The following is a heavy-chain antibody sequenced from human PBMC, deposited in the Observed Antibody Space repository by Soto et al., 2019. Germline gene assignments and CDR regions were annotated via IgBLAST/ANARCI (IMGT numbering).Heavy chain of an antibody. CDR2: IYSGGST. V-gene: IGHV3-53*01. D-gene: IGHD1-26*01. CDR3: ARDLVGALDAFDI. Sequence: GGSLRLSCAASGFTVSSNYMSWVRQAPGKGLEWGSVIYSGGSTYYADSATGRFTISRDNSKNTLYLQMNSLRAEDTAVYYCARDLVGALDAFDIWGQGTMVTVSS. CDR1: GFTVSSNY. J-gene: IGHJ3*02.